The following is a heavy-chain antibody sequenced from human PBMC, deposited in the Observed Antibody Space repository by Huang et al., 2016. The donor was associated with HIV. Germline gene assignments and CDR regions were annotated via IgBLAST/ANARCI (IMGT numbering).Heavy chain of an antibody. CDR2: IKQDESEK. J-gene: IGHJ6*02. V-gene: IGHV3-7*01. D-gene: IGHD1-7*01. CDR1: TFSFGAYW. CDR3: ATKTGAMDI. Sequence: VESGGSLVQPGGSIRLSCVGSTFSFGAYWMSWVRKTSGKGMECVDKIKQDESEKYYVESVKGLFNISRDNAKKILFLQMDNVRVEDTATCYSATKTGAMDIWGQGTEVTVS.